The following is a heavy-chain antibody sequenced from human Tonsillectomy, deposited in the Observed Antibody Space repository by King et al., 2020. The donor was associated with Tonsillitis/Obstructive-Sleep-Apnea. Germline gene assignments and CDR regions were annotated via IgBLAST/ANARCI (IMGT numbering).Heavy chain of an antibody. Sequence: EVQLVESGGGLVQPGGSLRLSCAASGFTFSTNAMSWVRQAPVKGLEWVSAISGSGGTTYYADSVKGRFTISRDTFKNTLYLQMNSLRAEDKAVYYCAKKGYCSGGTCFQDDAFDIWGQGTMVTVSS. CDR3: AKKGYCSGGTCFQDDAFDI. CDR1: GFTFSTNA. D-gene: IGHD2-15*01. V-gene: IGHV3-23*04. CDR2: ISGSGGTT. J-gene: IGHJ3*02.